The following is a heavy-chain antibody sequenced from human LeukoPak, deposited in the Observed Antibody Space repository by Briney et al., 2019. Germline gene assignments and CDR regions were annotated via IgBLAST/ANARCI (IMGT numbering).Heavy chain of an antibody. CDR2: IYYRGTT. J-gene: IGHJ4*02. V-gene: IGHV4-59*01. D-gene: IGHD1-1*01. CDR1: GGSISDYY. CDR3: ARGPPRTGRERFFDY. Sequence: SETLSLTCTVSGGSISDYYWNWIRQPPGKGLEWIGYIYYRGTTNYNPSLNSRVTISLDSSKNQFSLRLNSVTAADTAIYYCARGPPRTGRERFFDYWGQGTLVSVSS.